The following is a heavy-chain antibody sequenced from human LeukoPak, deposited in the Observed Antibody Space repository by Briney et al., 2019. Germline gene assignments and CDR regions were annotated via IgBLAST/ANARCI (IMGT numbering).Heavy chain of an antibody. D-gene: IGHD4-23*01. Sequence: SQALSFTCTVSGGSISSGGYYWSWIRQHPGKGLEWIGYIYYSGSTYYNPSLKSRVTISVDTSKNQFSLKLSSVTAADTAVYYCARELRWKTYFDYWGQGTLVTVSS. J-gene: IGHJ4*02. V-gene: IGHV4-31*03. CDR1: GGSISSGGYY. CDR3: ARELRWKTYFDY. CDR2: IYYSGST.